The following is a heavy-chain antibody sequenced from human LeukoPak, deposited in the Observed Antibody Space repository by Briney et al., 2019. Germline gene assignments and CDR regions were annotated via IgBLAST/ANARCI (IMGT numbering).Heavy chain of an antibody. Sequence: SETLSLTCTVSGGSISSYYWSWIRQPPGKGLEWIGYIYYSGSTNYNPSLKSRVTISVDTSKNQFSLKLSSVTAADTAVYYCARGDYGDHIYYYYGMDVWGQGTTVTVSS. CDR3: ARGDYGDHIYYYYGMDV. D-gene: IGHD4-17*01. CDR2: IYYSGST. CDR1: GGSISSYY. J-gene: IGHJ6*02. V-gene: IGHV4-59*01.